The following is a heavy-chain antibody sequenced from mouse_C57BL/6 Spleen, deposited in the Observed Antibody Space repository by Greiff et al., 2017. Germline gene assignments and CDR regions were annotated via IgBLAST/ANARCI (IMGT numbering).Heavy chain of an antibody. J-gene: IGHJ1*03. Sequence: EVQGVESGGGLVKPGGSLKLSCAASGFTFSSYAMSWVRQTPEKRLEWVATISDGGSYTYYPDNVKGRFTISRDNAKNNLYLQMSHLKSEDTAMYYCARVGSSPGYFDVWGTGTTVTVSS. V-gene: IGHV5-4*01. CDR1: GFTFSSYA. CDR3: ARVGSSPGYFDV. CDR2: ISDGGSYT. D-gene: IGHD1-1*01.